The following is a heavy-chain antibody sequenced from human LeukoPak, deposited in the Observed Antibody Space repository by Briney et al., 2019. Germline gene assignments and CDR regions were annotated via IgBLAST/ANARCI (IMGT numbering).Heavy chain of an antibody. D-gene: IGHD3-9*01. J-gene: IGHJ4*02. Sequence: QTGGSLRLSCAASGFTFSSYEMNWVRQAPGKGLEWVSYISSSGSTIYYADSVKGRFTISRDNAKNSLYLQMNSLRAEDTAVYYCARGILTGYYRAFDYWGQGTLVTVSS. CDR1: GFTFSSYE. CDR2: ISSSGSTI. CDR3: ARGILTGYYRAFDY. V-gene: IGHV3-48*03.